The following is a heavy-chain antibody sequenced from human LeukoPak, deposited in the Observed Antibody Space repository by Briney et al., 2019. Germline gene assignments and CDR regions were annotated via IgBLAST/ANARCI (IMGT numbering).Heavy chain of an antibody. V-gene: IGHV4-59*08. CDR1: GGSISYYY. D-gene: IGHD1-14*01. CDR3: VRHEEPRHNYGMDV. J-gene: IGHJ6*02. CDR2: IYHSGST. Sequence: SETLSLTCTVSGGSISYYYWIWIRQPPGKGLEWIGHIYHSGSTNYNPSLKSRLIISVDPSKNHFSLKLSSVPAADTAVYYCVRHEEPRHNYGMDVWGQGTTVPVSS.